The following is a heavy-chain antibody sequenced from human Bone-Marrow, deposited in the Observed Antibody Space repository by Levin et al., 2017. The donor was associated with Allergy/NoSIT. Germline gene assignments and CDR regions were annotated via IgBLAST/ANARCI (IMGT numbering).Heavy chain of an antibody. J-gene: IGHJ5*02. D-gene: IGHD3-3*01. Sequence: GGSLRLSCKASGGTFSSYAISWVRQAPGQGLEWMGGIIPIFGTANYAQKFQGRVTITADESTSTAYMELSSLRSEDTAVYYCASSYYEIFGVVINWFDPWGQGTLVTVSS. CDR1: GGTFSSYA. CDR2: IIPIFGTA. V-gene: IGHV1-69*01. CDR3: ASSYYEIFGVVINWFDP.